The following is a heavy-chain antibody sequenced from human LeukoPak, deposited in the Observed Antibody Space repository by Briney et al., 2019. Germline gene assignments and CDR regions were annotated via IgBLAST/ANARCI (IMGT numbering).Heavy chain of an antibody. CDR2: INCAESYA. CDR3: ARAATVTGDWYFDF. CDR1: GYIFTNYW. V-gene: IGHV5-10-1*01. D-gene: IGHD4-17*01. J-gene: IGHJ2*01. Sequence: GEPLRISCEGFGYIFTNYWISWVRQMPGRGLEWMGWINCAESYAIYSPSFQGHVTMSADRSIRTVYLQWASLKTSDNAIYYCARAATVTGDWYFDFWGPGTLVTVSP.